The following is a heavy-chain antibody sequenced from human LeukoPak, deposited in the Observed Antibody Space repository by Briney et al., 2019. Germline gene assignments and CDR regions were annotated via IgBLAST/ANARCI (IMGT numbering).Heavy chain of an antibody. Sequence: ASVKVSCKASGYTFTSYAIHWVRQAPGQRLEWMGWINAGNGNTKYSQKFQGRVTITRDTSASTAYMELSSLRSEDTAVYYCAIITMVRGVEAFYGMDVWGQGTTVTVS. J-gene: IGHJ6*02. CDR2: INAGNGNT. CDR1: GYTFTSYA. D-gene: IGHD3-10*01. V-gene: IGHV1-3*01. CDR3: AIITMVRGVEAFYGMDV.